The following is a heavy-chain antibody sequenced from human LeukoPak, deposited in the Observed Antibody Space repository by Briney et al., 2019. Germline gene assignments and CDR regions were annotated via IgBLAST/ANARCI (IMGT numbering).Heavy chain of an antibody. V-gene: IGHV4-34*01. CDR3: ARRYFWSGYGSWFDP. Sequence: SETLSLTCAVYGGSFSGYYWSWIRQPPGKGLEWIGEINHSGSTNYNPSLKSRVTISVDTSKNQFSLKLSSVTAADTAVYYCARRYFWSGYGSWFDPWGQGTLVTVSS. CDR2: INHSGST. J-gene: IGHJ5*02. CDR1: GGSFSGYY. D-gene: IGHD3-3*01.